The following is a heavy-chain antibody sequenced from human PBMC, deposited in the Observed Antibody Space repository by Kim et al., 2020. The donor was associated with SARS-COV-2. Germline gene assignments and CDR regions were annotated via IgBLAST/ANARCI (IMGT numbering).Heavy chain of an antibody. CDR2: YN. J-gene: IGHJ4*02. V-gene: IGHV6-1*01. CDR3: ARGYSSSFDY. Sequence: YNYYAVSVKSRITLDPDPSKNQFSLQLNSVTPEDTAVYYCARGYSSSFDYWGQGTLVTVSS. D-gene: IGHD6-13*01.